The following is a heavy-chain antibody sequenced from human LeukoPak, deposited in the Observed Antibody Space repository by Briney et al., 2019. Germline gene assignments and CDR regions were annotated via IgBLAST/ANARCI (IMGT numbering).Heavy chain of an antibody. Sequence: ASVKVSCKASGYTFTGYYMHWVRQAPGQGLDWMGWINPNSGGTNYAQKFQGRVTMTRDTSISTPYMELSRLRSDDTGVYYCARDRDDYGDYPLLRLFDIWAQGTMVSVS. CDR1: GYTFTGYY. CDR2: INPNSGGT. D-gene: IGHD4-17*01. CDR3: ARDRDDYGDYPLLRLFDI. J-gene: IGHJ3*02. V-gene: IGHV1-2*02.